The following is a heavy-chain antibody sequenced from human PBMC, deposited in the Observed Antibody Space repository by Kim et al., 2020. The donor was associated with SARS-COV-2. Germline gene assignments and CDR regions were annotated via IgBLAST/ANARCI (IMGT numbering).Heavy chain of an antibody. CDR3: ARDSYGSGSYYKVLDY. V-gene: IGHV3-48*03. CDR2: ISSSGSTI. D-gene: IGHD3-10*01. CDR1: GFTFSSYE. J-gene: IGHJ4*02. Sequence: GGSLRLSCAASGFTFSSYEMNWVRQAPGKGLEWVSYISSSGSTIYYADSVKGRFTISRDNAKNSLYLQMNSLRAEDTAVYYCARDSYGSGSYYKVLDYWGQGTLVTVSS.